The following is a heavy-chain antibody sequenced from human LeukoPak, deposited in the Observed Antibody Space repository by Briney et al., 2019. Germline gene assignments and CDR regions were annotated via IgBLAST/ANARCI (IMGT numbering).Heavy chain of an antibody. CDR3: ANSYGDYEGYFDY. D-gene: IGHD4-17*01. J-gene: IGHJ4*02. CDR1: GGSFSGYY. CDR2: INHSGST. Sequence: SETLSLTCAAYGGSFSGYYWSWIRQPPGKGLEWIGEINHSGSTNYNPSLKSRVTISVDTSKNQFSLKLSSVTAADTAVYYCANSYGDYEGYFDYWGQGTLVTVSS. V-gene: IGHV4-34*01.